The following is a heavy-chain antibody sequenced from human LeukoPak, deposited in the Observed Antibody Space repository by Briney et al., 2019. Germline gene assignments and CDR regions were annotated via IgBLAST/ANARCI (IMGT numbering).Heavy chain of an antibody. Sequence: PGGSLRLSCAASGFTLSSYAMHWVRQAPGKGLEWVAVISYNGSNKYYADSVKGRFTISRDNSKNTLYLQMNSLRAEDTAVYYCARDPAVWWAPVGGMDVWGQGTTVTVSS. CDR1: GFTLSSYA. V-gene: IGHV3-30-3*01. CDR3: ARDPAVWWAPVGGMDV. CDR2: ISYNGSNK. D-gene: IGHD1-26*01. J-gene: IGHJ6*02.